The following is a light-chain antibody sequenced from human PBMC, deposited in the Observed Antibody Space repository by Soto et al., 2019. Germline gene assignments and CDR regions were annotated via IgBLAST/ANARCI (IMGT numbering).Light chain of an antibody. Sequence: DLQMTQSPSSLSASVGDRVTITCRASQSISSYLNWYQQKPGKAPKLLIYAASSLQSGVPSRFSGSGSGTDFTLTIRSLQPEDFATYYCQQSYSTPPYTVGQGTKLEIK. V-gene: IGKV1-39*01. CDR2: AAS. J-gene: IGKJ2*01. CDR1: QSISSY. CDR3: QQSYSTPPYT.